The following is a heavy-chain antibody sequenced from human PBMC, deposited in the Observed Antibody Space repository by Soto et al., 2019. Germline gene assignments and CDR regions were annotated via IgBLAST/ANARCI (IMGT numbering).Heavy chain of an antibody. Sequence: GESLKISCKGSGNNIASTWIGWVRQMPGKGLEWMGIIYVGDSDTRYSPSFQGQVTISADKSISTAYLQWSSLKASDTAMYCCASPRNGGKYDSSGFYPFHGMDVWGQGTTVTVSS. V-gene: IGHV5-51*01. J-gene: IGHJ6*02. CDR3: ASPRNGGKYDSSGFYPFHGMDV. CDR1: GNNIASTW. CDR2: IYVGDSDT. D-gene: IGHD3-22*01.